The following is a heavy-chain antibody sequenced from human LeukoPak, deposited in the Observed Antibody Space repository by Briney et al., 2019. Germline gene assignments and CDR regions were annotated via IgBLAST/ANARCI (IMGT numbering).Heavy chain of an antibody. Sequence: PGGSLRLSCAASGFTVSSNYMSWVRQAPGKGLEWVSVIYSGGSTYYADSVKGRFTISRDNSKNTLYLQMNSLRAEDTAVYYCARVPYSSSYYYYYMDVWGKGTTVTVSS. CDR1: GFTVSSNY. CDR2: IYSGGST. V-gene: IGHV3-53*01. CDR3: ARVPYSSSYYYYYMDV. J-gene: IGHJ6*03. D-gene: IGHD6-6*01.